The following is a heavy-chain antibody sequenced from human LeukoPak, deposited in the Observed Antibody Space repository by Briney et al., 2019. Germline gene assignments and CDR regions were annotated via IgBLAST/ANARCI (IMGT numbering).Heavy chain of an antibody. J-gene: IGHJ3*02. CDR1: GFTVSSNY. CDR3: VRELTLYDSSGYSDHDAFDI. CDR2: IYSGGST. V-gene: IGHV3-66*01. Sequence: GGSLRLSCAASGFTVSSNYMSWVRQAPGTGLEWVSGIYSGGSTYYADSVKGRFTISRDNSKNTLYLQMNSLRAEDTAVYYCVRELTLYDSSGYSDHDAFDIWGQGTMVTVSS. D-gene: IGHD3-22*01.